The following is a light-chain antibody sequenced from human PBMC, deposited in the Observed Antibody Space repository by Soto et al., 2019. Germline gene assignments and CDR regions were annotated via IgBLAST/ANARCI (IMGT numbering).Light chain of an antibody. CDR1: QSVSSN. V-gene: IGKV3-15*01. J-gene: IGKJ1*01. CDR3: QQYNNRPPWT. Sequence: EIVMTQPSAPLSVSPGERATFSCRASQSVSSNLAWYQQKPGQAPRLLIFAASTRATGIPARFSGSGSGTEFSLTITSLQSEDFALYYCQQYNNRPPWTFGQGTKVDIK. CDR2: AAS.